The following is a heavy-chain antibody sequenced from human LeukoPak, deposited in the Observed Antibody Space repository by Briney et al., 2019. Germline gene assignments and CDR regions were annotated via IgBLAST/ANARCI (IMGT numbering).Heavy chain of an antibody. D-gene: IGHD6-13*01. J-gene: IGHJ4*02. CDR2: IIPIFGTA. CDR3: ARGGIAAAGMSFDY. Sequence: ASVKVSFKASGGTFSSYAISWVRQAPGQGLEWMGGIIPIFGTANYAQKFQGRVTITADESTSTAYMELSSLRSKDTAVYYCARGGIAAAGMSFDYWGQGTLVTVCS. CDR1: GGTFSSYA. V-gene: IGHV1-69*13.